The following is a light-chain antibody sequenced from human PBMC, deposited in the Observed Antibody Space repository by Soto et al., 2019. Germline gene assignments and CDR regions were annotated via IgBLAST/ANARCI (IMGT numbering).Light chain of an antibody. CDR1: QSISSW. J-gene: IGKJ5*01. V-gene: IGKV1-5*03. CDR2: KAS. CDR3: QQYNYYPS. Sequence: DIQMTQSPSTLSASVGDRVTITCRASQSISSWLAWYQQKPGTAPKLLIYKASSLESGVPSRFSGSGSGTEFTLTISSLQPADFATYYCQQYNYYPSVGQRTRLEIK.